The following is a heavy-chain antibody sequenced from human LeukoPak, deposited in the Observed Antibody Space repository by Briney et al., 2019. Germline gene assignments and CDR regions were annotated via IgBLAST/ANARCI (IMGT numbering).Heavy chain of an antibody. J-gene: IGHJ6*03. CDR1: GDTFSSYA. CDR3: ARDGEVVAATYYYYMDV. Sequence: VASVKVSCKASGDTFSSYAISWVRQAPGQGLEWMGRIIPIFGTANYAQKFQGRVTITTDESTSTAYMELSSLRSEDTAVYYCARDGEVVAATYYYYMDVWGKGTTVTVSS. D-gene: IGHD2-15*01. CDR2: IIPIFGTA. V-gene: IGHV1-69*05.